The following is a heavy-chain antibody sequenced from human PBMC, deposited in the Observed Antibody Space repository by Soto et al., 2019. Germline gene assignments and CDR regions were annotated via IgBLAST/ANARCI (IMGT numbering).Heavy chain of an antibody. CDR2: ISYDESHK. Sequence: PGGSLRLSCAASGFTLRSYGMHWVRQAPGKGLEWLAVISYDESHKYYADSVKGRFTISRDNSKNTLYLQMNSPRAEDTAVYYCAKDRRSYYSDSSGYFDYWGQGTLVTVSS. D-gene: IGHD3-22*01. CDR3: AKDRRSYYSDSSGYFDY. V-gene: IGHV3-30*18. J-gene: IGHJ4*02. CDR1: GFTLRSYG.